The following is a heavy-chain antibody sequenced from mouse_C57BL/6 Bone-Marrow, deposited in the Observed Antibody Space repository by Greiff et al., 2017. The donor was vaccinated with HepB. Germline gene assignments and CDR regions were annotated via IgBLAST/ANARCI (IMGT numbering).Heavy chain of an antibody. D-gene: IGHD4-1*01. CDR3: ARRTGTGFDY. Sequence: EVQLQQSGPELVKPGASVKIPCKASGYTFTDYNMDWVKQSHGKSLEWIGDINPNNSGTIYNQKFKGKATLTVDKSSSTAYMELRSLTSEDTAVYYCARRTGTGFDYWGQGTTLTVSS. V-gene: IGHV1-18*01. J-gene: IGHJ2*01. CDR1: GYTFTDYN. CDR2: INPNNSGT.